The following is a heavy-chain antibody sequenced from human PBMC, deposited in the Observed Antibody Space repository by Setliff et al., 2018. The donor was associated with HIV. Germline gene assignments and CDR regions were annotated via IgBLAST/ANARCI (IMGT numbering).Heavy chain of an antibody. CDR2: INPIVAIA. J-gene: IGHJ4*02. CDR1: GGTSTYA. V-gene: IGHV1-69*10. CDR3: AHKPRIFAAGTHYFDF. D-gene: IGHD6-13*01. Sequence: SVKVSCKACGGTSTYAITWVRQAPGQGLEWMGGINPIVAIADYAQKFQGRVTIIADKSTTTAYMNLSSLRSEDTAVHYCAHKPRIFAAGTHYFDFWGQGTLVTVSS.